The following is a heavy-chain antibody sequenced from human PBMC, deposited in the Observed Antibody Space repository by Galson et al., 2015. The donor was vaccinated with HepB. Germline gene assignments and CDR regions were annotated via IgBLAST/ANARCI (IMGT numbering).Heavy chain of an antibody. D-gene: IGHD3-22*01. CDR3: AKTQIVVGPGAFDI. CDR2: ISYDGSNK. CDR1: GFTFSSYG. Sequence: SLRLSCAASGFTFSSYGMHWVRQAPGKGLEWVAVISYDGSNKYYADSVKGRFTISRDNSKNTLYLQMNSLRAEDTAVYYCAKTQIVVGPGAFDIWGQGTMVTVSS. J-gene: IGHJ3*02. V-gene: IGHV3-30*18.